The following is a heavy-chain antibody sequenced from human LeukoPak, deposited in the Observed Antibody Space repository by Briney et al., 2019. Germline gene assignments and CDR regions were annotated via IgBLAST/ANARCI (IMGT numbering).Heavy chain of an antibody. Sequence: SVKVSCKASGGTFSSYAISWVRQAPGQGLEWMGRIIPILGIANYAQKFQGRVTITADKSTSTAYMELSSLRSEDTAVYYCARVKGEYYFDYWGQGTLVTVSS. D-gene: IGHD3-16*01. CDR1: GGTFSSYA. V-gene: IGHV1-69*04. CDR2: IIPILGIA. CDR3: ARVKGEYYFDY. J-gene: IGHJ4*02.